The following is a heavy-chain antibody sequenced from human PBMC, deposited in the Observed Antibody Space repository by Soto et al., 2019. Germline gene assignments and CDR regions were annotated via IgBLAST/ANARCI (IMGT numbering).Heavy chain of an antibody. CDR3: ARGSYGGNSGDFDY. D-gene: IGHD2-21*02. CDR1: GFTFSSYG. CDR2: IWYDGSNK. V-gene: IGHV3-33*01. J-gene: IGHJ4*02. Sequence: QVQLVESGGGVVQPGRSLRLSCAASGFTFSSYGMHWVRQAPGKGLEWVAVIWYDGSNKYYADSVKGRFTISRDNSKNTLYLQMNSLSAEDTAVYYCARGSYGGNSGDFDYWGQGTLVTVSS.